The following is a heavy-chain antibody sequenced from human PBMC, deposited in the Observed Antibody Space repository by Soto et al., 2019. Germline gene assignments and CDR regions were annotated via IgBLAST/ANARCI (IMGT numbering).Heavy chain of an antibody. CDR1: GGSISSYY. V-gene: IGHV4-59*01. CDR2: IYYSGST. Sequence: SETLSLTCTVSGGSISSYYWSWIRQPPGKGLEWIGYIYYSGSTNYNPSLKSRVTISVDTSKNQFSLKLSSVTAADTAVYYCARDGYCSGGSCYPSLFDYWGQGTLVTVSS. J-gene: IGHJ4*02. CDR3: ARDGYCSGGSCYPSLFDY. D-gene: IGHD2-15*01.